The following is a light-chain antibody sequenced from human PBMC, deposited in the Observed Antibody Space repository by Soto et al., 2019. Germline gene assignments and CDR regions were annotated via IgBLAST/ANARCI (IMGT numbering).Light chain of an antibody. CDR1: QSVSNNA. CDR2: GAS. Sequence: EIVLTQSPGTLSLSPGARATLSCRVSQSVSNNAFAWYQQKHGQAPRLLIYGASNRATGIPDGFSGSGSGTDFTLTISRLEAEDFAVYYCQVYGNSPMYTLGQGTRLEIK. J-gene: IGKJ2*01. CDR3: QVYGNSPMYT. V-gene: IGKV3-20*01.